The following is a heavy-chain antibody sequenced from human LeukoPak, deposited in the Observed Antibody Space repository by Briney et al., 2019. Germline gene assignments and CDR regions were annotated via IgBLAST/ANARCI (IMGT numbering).Heavy chain of an antibody. J-gene: IGHJ5*02. D-gene: IGHD3-3*01. CDR2: IRYDGSNK. CDR3: AGGSYYDFWSGYPS. CDR1: GFTFSSYG. V-gene: IGHV3-30*02. Sequence: GGSLRLSCAASGFTFSSYGMHWVRQAPGKGLEWVAFIRYDGSNKYYADSVKGRFTISRDNAKNSLYLQMNSLRAEDTAVYYCAGGSYYDFWSGYPSWGQGTLVTVSS.